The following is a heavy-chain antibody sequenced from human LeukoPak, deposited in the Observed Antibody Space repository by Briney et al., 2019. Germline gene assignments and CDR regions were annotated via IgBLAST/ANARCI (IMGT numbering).Heavy chain of an antibody. J-gene: IGHJ3*02. CDR2: IYHSGTT. CDR3: ARGPYSYDSSGAFDI. Sequence: SETLSLTCTVSGYSINSGYYWGWIRPPPGKGLEWIGNIYHSGTTYYNPSLKSRVTISIDTSKNQFSLKLSSVTAADTAVYFCARGPYSYDSSGAFDIWGQGTMVTVSS. V-gene: IGHV4-38-2*02. CDR1: GYSINSGYY. D-gene: IGHD3-22*01.